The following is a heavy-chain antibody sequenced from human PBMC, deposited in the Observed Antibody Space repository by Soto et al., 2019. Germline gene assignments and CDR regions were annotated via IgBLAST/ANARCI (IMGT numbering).Heavy chain of an antibody. J-gene: IGHJ6*04. CDR1: GFTFSTYA. CDR2: ISGSSAST. Sequence: PGGSLRLSCAASGFTFSTYAMSWVRQAPGKGLEWVSSISGSSASTYYTDSVKGRFTVSRDNSKSTFYLQMNSLRAEDTAVYYCAKVVCGHYYYYYGMDVWGKGSTVTVSS. D-gene: IGHD1-26*01. CDR3: AKVVCGHYYYYYGMDV. V-gene: IGHV3-23*01.